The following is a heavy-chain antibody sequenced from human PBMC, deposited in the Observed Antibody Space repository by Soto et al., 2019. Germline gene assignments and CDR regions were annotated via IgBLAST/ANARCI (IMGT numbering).Heavy chain of an antibody. J-gene: IGHJ3*02. D-gene: IGHD3-10*01. CDR1: GGSISSGGYY. V-gene: IGHV4-31*03. Sequence: SETLSLTCTVSGGSISSGGYYWRWIRQHPGKGLEWIGYIYYSGSTYYNPSLKSRVTISVDTSKNQFSLKLSSVTAADTAVYYCARAGYGSGSYYRNDAFDIWGQGTMVTVSS. CDR2: IYYSGST. CDR3: ARAGYGSGSYYRNDAFDI.